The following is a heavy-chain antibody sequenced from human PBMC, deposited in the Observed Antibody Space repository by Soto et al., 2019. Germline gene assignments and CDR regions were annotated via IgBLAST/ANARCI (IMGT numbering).Heavy chain of an antibody. CDR3: ATHPGGGGY. J-gene: IGHJ4*02. D-gene: IGHD3-10*01. Sequence: EVQLVESGGGLIQPGGSLRLSCAVSGFTVSNNYMSWVRQAPGKGLEGVSVIYSGGYTAYGDSVKGRFTISRDNSKNTLFLKSKGRGADDPAVYSWATHPGGGGYWGQGTLVTVSS. CDR1: GFTVSNNY. V-gene: IGHV3-53*01. CDR2: IYSGGYT.